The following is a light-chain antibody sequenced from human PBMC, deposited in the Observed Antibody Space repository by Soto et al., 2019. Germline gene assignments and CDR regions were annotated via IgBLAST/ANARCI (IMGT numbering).Light chain of an antibody. CDR1: QSISSY. CDR3: QQSYSTPRT. Sequence: DIQMTQSPSSLSASVGERVTITCRASQSISSYLNWYQQKPGKAPKLLIYAASSLQSGVPSRFSGSGSGTDFTLTISSLQPEDFATYYCQQSYSTPRTFGQGTKVDNK. J-gene: IGKJ1*01. CDR2: AAS. V-gene: IGKV1-39*01.